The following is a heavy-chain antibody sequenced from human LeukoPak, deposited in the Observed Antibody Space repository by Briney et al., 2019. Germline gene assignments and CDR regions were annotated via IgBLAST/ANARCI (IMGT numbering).Heavy chain of an antibody. J-gene: IGHJ5*01. CDR3: ARLVGASWFNS. V-gene: IGHV6-1*01. D-gene: IGHD1-26*01. Sequence: SQTLSLTCAISGDSVSTNSATWTWLRQSPSRGLEWLGRTYYRSKWSNDYAVSMKSRITINPDTSKNQFSLQLNSVTPEDTAVYYCARLVGASWFNSWGQGTLVTVSS. CDR1: GDSVSTNSAT. CDR2: TYYRSKWSN.